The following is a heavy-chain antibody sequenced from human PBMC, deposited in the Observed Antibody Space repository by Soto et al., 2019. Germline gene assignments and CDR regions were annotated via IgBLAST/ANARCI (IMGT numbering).Heavy chain of an antibody. CDR2: IIPLFGTT. J-gene: IGHJ6*02. D-gene: IGHD3-10*01. CDR1: GDTFKNCV. CDR3: AAELGFGKLSVV. V-gene: IGHV1-69*01. Sequence: VQVVQSGVEVRRPGSSVKVSCKASGDTFKNCVISWVRQAPGQGLEWMGGIIPLFGTTDFAQRFQGRLTITKDESTTTAYMELRRLRSEDTATYYCAAELGFGKLSVVWGQGTTVIVSS.